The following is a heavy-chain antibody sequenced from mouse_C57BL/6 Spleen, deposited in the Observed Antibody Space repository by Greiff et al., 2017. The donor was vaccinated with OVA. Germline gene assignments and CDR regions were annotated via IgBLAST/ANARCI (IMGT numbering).Heavy chain of an antibody. D-gene: IGHD2-4*01. Sequence: EVKLMESGGGLVQPGGSLSLSCAASGFTFTDYYMSWVRQPPGKALEWLGFIRNKANGYTTEYSASVKGRFTISRDNSQSILYLQMNALRAEDSATYYCASLYYDYVFAYWGQGTLVTVSA. V-gene: IGHV7-3*01. CDR2: IRNKANGYTT. J-gene: IGHJ3*01. CDR3: ASLYYDYVFAY. CDR1: GFTFTDYY.